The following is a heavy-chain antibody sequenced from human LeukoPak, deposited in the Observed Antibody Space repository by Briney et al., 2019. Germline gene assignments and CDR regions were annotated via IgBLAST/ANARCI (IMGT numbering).Heavy chain of an antibody. J-gene: IGHJ4*02. CDR1: GFTFSNYW. CDR2: INPDGSST. D-gene: IGHD3-10*01. CDR3: ARVPRNYYGSGSALDY. V-gene: IGHV3-74*03. Sequence: GGSLRLPCAASGFTFSNYWMHWVRQAPGKGLVWVSRINPDGSSTTYADSVKGRFTVSRDNAKNTLYLQMNSLRAEDTAVYYCARVPRNYYGSGSALDYWGQGTRVTVSA.